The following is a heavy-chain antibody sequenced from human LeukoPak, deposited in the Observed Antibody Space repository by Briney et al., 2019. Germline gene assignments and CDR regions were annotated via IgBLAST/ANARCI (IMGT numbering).Heavy chain of an antibody. Sequence: PGGSLRLSCAASGFTVSSNYMSWVRQAPGKGLEWVSGINWNGGSTGYADSVKGRFTISRDNAKNSLYLQMNSLRAEDTAVYYCARGGYYDSSGYYYPYWGQGTLVTVSS. V-gene: IGHV3-20*04. CDR2: INWNGGST. D-gene: IGHD3-22*01. CDR1: GFTVSSNY. CDR3: ARGGYYDSSGYYYPY. J-gene: IGHJ4*02.